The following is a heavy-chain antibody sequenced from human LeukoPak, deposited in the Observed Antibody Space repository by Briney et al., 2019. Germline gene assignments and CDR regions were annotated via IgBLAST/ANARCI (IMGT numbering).Heavy chain of an antibody. D-gene: IGHD2-2*01. CDR2: IDYGGTT. CDR1: GGSISSYY. J-gene: IGHJ4*02. CDR3: ALGDCSSTSCYVFDY. V-gene: IGHV4-59*01. Sequence: SETLSLTCTVSGGSISSYYWSWIRQPPGKGLEWIGYIDYGGTTNYNPSLKSRVIISVDTSKNQFSLKLSSVTAADTAVYFCALGDCSSTSCYVFDYWGQGTLVTVSS.